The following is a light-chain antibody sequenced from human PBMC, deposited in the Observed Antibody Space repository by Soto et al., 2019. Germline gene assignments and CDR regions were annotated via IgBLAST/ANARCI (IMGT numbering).Light chain of an antibody. CDR1: QSIAYSDGYTY. CDR3: MQSTHWPPT. J-gene: IGKJ1*01. V-gene: IGKV2-30*01. Sequence: DVVMTQSPLSLPVTLGQSASISCRSSQSIAYSDGYTYMNWFHQRPGQSPRRLISLTSRRDSGVPAXXSGRGSGTDFTLTISRVEAEEVGIYYCMQSTHWPPTFGRGTTVEIK. CDR2: LTS.